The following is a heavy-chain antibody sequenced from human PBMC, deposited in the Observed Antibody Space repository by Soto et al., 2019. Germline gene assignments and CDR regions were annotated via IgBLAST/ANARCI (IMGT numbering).Heavy chain of an antibody. D-gene: IGHD7-27*01. CDR3: ARKAWVRFEY. CDR1: GECMSSSVW. CDR2: VFHTGNT. V-gene: IGHV4-4*02. Sequence: TLALTSADSGECMSSSVWWTWVRQPPGKGLEWIGEVFHTGNTNYNPSLKSRVTMSVDKSTNEFSLKVTSVTAADTDIYYCARKAWVRFEYWGEGALVTVSS. J-gene: IGHJ4*02.